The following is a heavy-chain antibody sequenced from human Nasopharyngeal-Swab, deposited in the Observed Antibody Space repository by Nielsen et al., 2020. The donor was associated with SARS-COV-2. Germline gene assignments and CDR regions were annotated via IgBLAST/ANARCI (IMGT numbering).Heavy chain of an antibody. D-gene: IGHD6-13*01. CDR2: LYYSGST. CDR1: GGSISSSTYY. Sequence: SETLSLTCTVSGGSISSSTYYWGWIRQPPGKGLEWIGTLYYSGSTYQNPSLKSRVTISVDTSKNQFSLKLSSVTAADTAVYYCARHSSWYLTYYWYFDLWGRGTLVTVSS. J-gene: IGHJ2*01. V-gene: IGHV4-39*01. CDR3: ARHSSWYLTYYWYFDL.